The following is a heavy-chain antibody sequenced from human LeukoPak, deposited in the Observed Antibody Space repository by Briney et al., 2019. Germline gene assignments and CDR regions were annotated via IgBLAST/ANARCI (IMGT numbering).Heavy chain of an antibody. D-gene: IGHD3-10*01. V-gene: IGHV3-23*01. CDR3: AKVRGQWDFDC. CDR2: LSASGTFT. CDR1: GFPFSDYA. J-gene: IGHJ4*02. Sequence: PGGSLRLSCAASGFPFSDYAMTWVRQAPGKGLEWVSALSASGTFTYVADSVKGRFTISRDNSKNTLYLQMNSLTVEDTAVYYCAKVRGQWDFDCWGQGTLVTVSS.